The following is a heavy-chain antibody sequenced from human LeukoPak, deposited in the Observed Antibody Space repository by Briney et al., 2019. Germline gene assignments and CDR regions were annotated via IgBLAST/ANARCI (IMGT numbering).Heavy chain of an antibody. J-gene: IGHJ6*02. CDR3: ARERYSSSPYYYYYGMDV. Sequence: SQTLSLTCTVSGGSISSGGYYWSWIRQHPGKGLEWIGYIYYSGSTYYNPSLKSRVTISADTSKNQFSLKLSSVTAADTAVYYCARERYSSSPYYYYYGMDVWGQGTTVTVSS. CDR1: GGSISSGGYY. D-gene: IGHD6-6*01. CDR2: IYYSGST. V-gene: IGHV4-31*03.